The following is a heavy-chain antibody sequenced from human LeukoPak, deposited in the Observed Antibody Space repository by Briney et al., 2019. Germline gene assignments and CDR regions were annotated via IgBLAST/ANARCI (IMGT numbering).Heavy chain of an antibody. Sequence: SETLSLTCAVYVGSFSGYYWSWIRQPPGKGLEWIWEINHSGSTNYNPSLRSRVTISVDTSKNQFSLKLSSVTAADTAVYYCARARRGYGMDVWGKGTRSPSPQ. CDR1: VGSFSGYY. CDR3: ARARRGYGMDV. J-gene: IGHJ6*04. CDR2: INHSGST. D-gene: IGHD1-14*01. V-gene: IGHV4-34*01.